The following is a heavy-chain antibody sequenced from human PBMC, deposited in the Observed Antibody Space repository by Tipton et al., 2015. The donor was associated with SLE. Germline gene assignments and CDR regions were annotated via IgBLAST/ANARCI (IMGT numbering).Heavy chain of an antibody. V-gene: IGHV3-74*01. D-gene: IGHD3-10*01. CDR3: GKGLYSESSVGMDV. CDR1: GFSFSDYW. Sequence: SLRLSCAASGFSFSDYWMHWVRQTPGKGLVWLSRINSYGSITYFADSVKGRFAISRDNAKKTLYLQMNFLRVEDTAVYYCGKGLYSESSVGMDVWGQGTTVTVSS. CDR2: INSYGSIT. J-gene: IGHJ6*02.